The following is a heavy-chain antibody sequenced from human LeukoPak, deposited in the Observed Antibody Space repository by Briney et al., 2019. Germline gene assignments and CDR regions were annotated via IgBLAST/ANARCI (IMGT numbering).Heavy chain of an antibody. CDR2: ISDGGKTK. CDR1: GFILSSSE. CDR3: ANPRGSGDWDFDL. D-gene: IGHD3-16*01. V-gene: IGHV3-48*03. J-gene: IGHJ2*01. Sequence: GGSLRLSCVASGFILSSSEMNWVRQAPGKGLEWVSYISDGGKTKYSADSVKGRFTISRDNAKNSLYLQMNSLKAEDTAVYYCANPRGSGDWDFDLWGRGTLVTVSS.